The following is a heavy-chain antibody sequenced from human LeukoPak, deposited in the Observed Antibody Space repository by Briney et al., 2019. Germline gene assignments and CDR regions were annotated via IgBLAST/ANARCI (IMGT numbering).Heavy chain of an antibody. CDR3: ARGGARGYADY. Sequence: SETLSLTCTVSAASISSYNWSWIRQPPGKGLEWIGYIYYSGSTNYNPSLKRRVTISVDTSKNQFSLKLSSVTAADTAVYYCARGGARGYADYWGQGTLVTVSS. V-gene: IGHV4-59*01. CDR1: AASISSYN. D-gene: IGHD5-18*01. CDR2: IYYSGST. J-gene: IGHJ4*02.